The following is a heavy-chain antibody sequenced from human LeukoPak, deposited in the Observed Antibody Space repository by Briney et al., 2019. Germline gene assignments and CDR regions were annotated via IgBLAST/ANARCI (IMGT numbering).Heavy chain of an antibody. J-gene: IGHJ1*01. Sequence: PGGSLRLSCSSSGFTFGDYSVTWVRQAPGKGLEWVSFIRSRHHSGTTEYAASVRGRFTISRDDSKNIAYLQMNSLRAEDTAVYYCARDDERYSSSWYGRYFQHWGQGTLVTVSS. CDR3: ARDDERYSSSWYGRYFQH. CDR2: IRSRHHSGTT. CDR1: GFTFGDYS. D-gene: IGHD6-13*01. V-gene: IGHV3-49*04.